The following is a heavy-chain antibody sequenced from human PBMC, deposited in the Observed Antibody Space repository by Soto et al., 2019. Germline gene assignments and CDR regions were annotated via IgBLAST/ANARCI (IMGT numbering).Heavy chain of an antibody. V-gene: IGHV1-69*13. D-gene: IGHD2-15*01. Sequence: SVKVSCKASGGTFSTHAIIWVRQAPGHGLEWMGGIIPISGTTYYTQKFQGRVTITADEPTSAAFMELSSLKSEDTAVFYCARGYCSGGNCYSGMDVWGQGTMVTVSS. CDR3: ARGYCSGGNCYSGMDV. J-gene: IGHJ6*02. CDR2: IIPISGTT. CDR1: GGTFSTHA.